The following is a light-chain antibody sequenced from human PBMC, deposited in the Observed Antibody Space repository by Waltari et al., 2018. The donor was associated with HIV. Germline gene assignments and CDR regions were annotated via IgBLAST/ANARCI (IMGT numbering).Light chain of an antibody. CDR2: DVS. CDR1: SNDGGSTNY. CDR3: SSYTSSTTYV. V-gene: IGLV2-14*03. J-gene: IGLJ1*01. Sequence: QSALTQPASVSGSPGQSITIYCTGTSNDGGSTNYVSWHQQPPGEAPTLIIHDVSDRPSGISNRFSGSKSGNTASLTISGLQTEDEADYYCSSYTSSTTYVFGTGTRVTVL.